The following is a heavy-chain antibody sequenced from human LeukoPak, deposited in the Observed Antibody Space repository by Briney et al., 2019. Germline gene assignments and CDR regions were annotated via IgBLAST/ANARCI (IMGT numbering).Heavy chain of an antibody. CDR2: INHSGST. CDR3: ARGLHDRKRYFDL. Sequence: PSETLSLTCAVYGGSFSGYYWSWIRQPPGKGLEWIGEINHSGSTNYNPSLKSRVTISVDTSKNQFSLKLSSVTAADTAVYYCARGLHDRKRYFDLWGRGTLVTVPS. D-gene: IGHD3-22*01. V-gene: IGHV4-34*01. CDR1: GGSFSGYY. J-gene: IGHJ2*01.